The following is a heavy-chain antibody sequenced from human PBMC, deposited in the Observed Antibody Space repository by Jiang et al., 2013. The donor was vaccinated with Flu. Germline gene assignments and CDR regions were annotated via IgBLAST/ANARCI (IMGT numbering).Heavy chain of an antibody. CDR1: GFSLSISGMC. V-gene: IGHV2-70*01. J-gene: IGHJ4*02. Sequence: TQTLTLTCTFSGFSLSISGMCVSWIRQPPGKALEWLALLDWDDDKYYSTSLKTRLTVSKDTSKNQVVLTMTNMDPVDTATYYCARGYSSNWYYFDYWGQGTLVTVSS. D-gene: IGHD6-13*01. CDR2: LDWDDDK. CDR3: ARGYSSNWYYFDY.